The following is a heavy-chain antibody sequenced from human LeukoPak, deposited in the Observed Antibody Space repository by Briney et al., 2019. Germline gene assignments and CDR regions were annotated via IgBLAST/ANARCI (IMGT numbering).Heavy chain of an antibody. J-gene: IGHJ5*02. D-gene: IGHD4-11*01. CDR2: IWYDGSNK. V-gene: IGHV3-33*01. Sequence: PGGSLRLSCAASGFTFSSYGMHWVRQAPGKGLEWVAVIWYDGSNKYYADSVKGRFTISRDNSKNTLYLQMNSLRAEDTAVYYCARVRMTTRFSIDPWGQGTLVTVSS. CDR3: ARVRMTTRFSIDP. CDR1: GFTFSSYG.